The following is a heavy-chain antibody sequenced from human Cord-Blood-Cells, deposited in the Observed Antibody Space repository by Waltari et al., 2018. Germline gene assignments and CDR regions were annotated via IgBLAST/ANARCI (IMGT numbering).Heavy chain of an antibody. CDR3: ARQPLGYYDLWSGYNNWCDP. Sequence: QLQLQESGPGLVKPSETLSLTCTVSGGSISSSSYYWGWIRQPPGKGLEWIGSIYYSVSTYDNPSLKSRVTISVDTPKNHFSLKLSSVTAADTAGYYCARQPLGYYDLWSGYNNWCDPWGQATLVTVSS. V-gene: IGHV4-39*01. J-gene: IGHJ5*02. CDR1: GGSISSSSYY. CDR2: IYYSVST. D-gene: IGHD3-3*01.